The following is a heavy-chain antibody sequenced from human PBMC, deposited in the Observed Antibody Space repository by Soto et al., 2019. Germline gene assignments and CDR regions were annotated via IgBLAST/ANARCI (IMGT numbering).Heavy chain of an antibody. CDR3: AKDTYYHDTTGYYVFDY. CDR1: EFTFSSYG. CDR2: ISYDGSKK. Sequence: QVQLVESGGGVVQRGRSLTLSCAASEFTFSSYGIHWVRQAPGKGLEWVAVISYDGSKKQYADSVKGRFTISRDNSKNTLHLQMNSLRAEDTAVYYCAKDTYYHDTTGYYVFDYWGQGTLVTVSS. V-gene: IGHV3-30*18. D-gene: IGHD3-22*01. J-gene: IGHJ4*02.